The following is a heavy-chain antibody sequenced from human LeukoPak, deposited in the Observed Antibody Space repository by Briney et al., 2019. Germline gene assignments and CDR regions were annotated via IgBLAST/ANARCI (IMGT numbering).Heavy chain of an antibody. CDR1: GGSIGSGSYY. CDR3: ARVAVGKLDY. CDR2: IYTSGST. J-gene: IGHJ4*02. V-gene: IGHV4-61*02. D-gene: IGHD2-21*01. Sequence: SETLSLTCTVSGGSIGSGSYYWSWIRQPAGKGLEWIGRIYTSGSTNYNPSLKSRVTISVDTSKNQFSLKLSSVTAADTAVYYCARVAVGKLDYWGQGTLVTVSS.